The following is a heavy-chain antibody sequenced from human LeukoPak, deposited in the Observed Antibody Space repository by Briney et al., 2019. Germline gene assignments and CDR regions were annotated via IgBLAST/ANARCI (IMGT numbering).Heavy chain of an antibody. CDR2: ISYDGSNK. CDR1: GFTFSSYG. J-gene: IGHJ4*02. D-gene: IGHD5-24*01. CDR3: ARDFSSDGYNFPYYFDY. V-gene: IGHV3-30*03. Sequence: PGRSLRLSCAASGFTFSSYGMHWVRQAPGKGLEWVAVISYDGSNKYYADSVKGRFTISRDNSKNTLYLQMNSLRAEDTAVYYCARDFSSDGYNFPYYFDYWGQGTLVTVSS.